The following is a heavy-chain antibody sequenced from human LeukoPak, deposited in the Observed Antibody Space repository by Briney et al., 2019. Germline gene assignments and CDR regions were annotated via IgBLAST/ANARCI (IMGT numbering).Heavy chain of an antibody. CDR1: GNSFTTYW. CDR2: IYPSDSDT. Sequence: GESLKISCKGSGNSFTTYWIGWVRQMPGKGLEWMGIIYPSDSDTRYSPSFQGQVTISADKSISTAYLQWSGLKASDTAMYYCARRGDGKEFDYWGQGTLVTVSS. V-gene: IGHV5-51*01. J-gene: IGHJ4*02. D-gene: IGHD5-24*01. CDR3: ARRGDGKEFDY.